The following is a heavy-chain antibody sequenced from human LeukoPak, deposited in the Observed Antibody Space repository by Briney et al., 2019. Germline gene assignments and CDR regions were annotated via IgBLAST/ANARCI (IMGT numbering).Heavy chain of an antibody. CDR3: AKDRWGSRSGFDY. J-gene: IGHJ4*02. CDR2: ISGSGGST. V-gene: IGHV3-23*01. CDR1: GFTFSSYA. D-gene: IGHD3-10*01. Sequence: PGRSLRLSCAASGFTFSSYAMSWVRQAPGKGLEWVSAISGSGGSTYYADSVKGRFTISRDNSKNTLYLQMNSLRAEDTAVYYCAKDRWGSRSGFDYWGQGTLVTVSS.